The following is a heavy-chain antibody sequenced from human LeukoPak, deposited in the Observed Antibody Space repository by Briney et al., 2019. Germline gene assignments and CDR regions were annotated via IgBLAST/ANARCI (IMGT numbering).Heavy chain of an antibody. J-gene: IGHJ6*02. CDR2: IYYSGST. CDR3: ATMDV. CDR1: GGSISSSSYS. Sequence: SETLSLTCTVSGGSISSSSYSWGWIRQPPGKGLEWIGSIYYSGSTYYNPSLKSRVTISVDTSKNQFSLKLSSVTAADTAVYYCATMDVWGQGTTVTVSS. V-gene: IGHV4-39*01.